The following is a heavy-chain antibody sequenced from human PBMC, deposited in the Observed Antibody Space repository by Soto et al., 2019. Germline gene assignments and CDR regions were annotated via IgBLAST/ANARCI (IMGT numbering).Heavy chain of an antibody. CDR3: ARGRPYGMDV. V-gene: IGHV3-74*01. Sequence: EVQLVESGGGLVQPGGSLRVSCAASGFTFGSYWMNWVRQAPGKGLVWVSRIDSDGSSTTYAESVKGRFTTSRDNAKNTLYLQMSSMRVEDTAVYYCARGRPYGMDVWGQGTTVTVSS. CDR2: IDSDGSST. J-gene: IGHJ6*02. CDR1: GFTFGSYW.